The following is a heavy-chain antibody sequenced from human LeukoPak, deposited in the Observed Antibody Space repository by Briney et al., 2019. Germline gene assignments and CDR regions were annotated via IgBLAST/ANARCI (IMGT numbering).Heavy chain of an antibody. V-gene: IGHV3-7*01. D-gene: IGHD1-26*01. CDR1: GFTFSSHW. CDR3: AREGDYYYYYMDV. Sequence: GGSLRLSCAASGFTFSSHWMTWIRQAPGKGLEWVASIKKDVDEKYYVDSVKGRFTISRDNAKNTLYLQMNSLRAEDTAVYYCAREGDYYYYYMDVWGKGTTVTVSS. J-gene: IGHJ6*03. CDR2: IKKDVDEK.